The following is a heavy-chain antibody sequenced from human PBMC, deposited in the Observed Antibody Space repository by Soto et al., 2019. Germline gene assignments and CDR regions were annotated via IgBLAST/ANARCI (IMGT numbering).Heavy chain of an antibody. Sequence: ASVKVSCKASGFTFTSSAMQWVRQARGQRLEWIGWIVVGSGNTNYAQKFQERVTITRDMSTSTAYMELSSLRSEDTAVYYCAADRGTTVTTIRYYYYMDVWGKGTTVTVSS. CDR2: IVVGSGNT. J-gene: IGHJ6*03. CDR3: AADRGTTVTTIRYYYYMDV. V-gene: IGHV1-58*02. CDR1: GFTFTSSA. D-gene: IGHD4-17*01.